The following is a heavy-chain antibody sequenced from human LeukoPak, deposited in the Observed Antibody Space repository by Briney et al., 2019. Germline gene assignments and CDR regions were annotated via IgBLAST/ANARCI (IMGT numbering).Heavy chain of an antibody. CDR3: ARDINNYYDSSGYYEGDY. CDR1: GLTFSSSW. J-gene: IGHJ4*02. Sequence: GGSLRLSCAVSGLTFSSSWMDWVRQAPGKGLEWVASINPDGNKKYSADSVKGRFTISRDNAENSLYLQMNSLRVEDTAFYYCARDINNYYDSSGYYEGDYWGQGTLVTVSS. V-gene: IGHV3-7*01. CDR2: INPDGNKK. D-gene: IGHD3-22*01.